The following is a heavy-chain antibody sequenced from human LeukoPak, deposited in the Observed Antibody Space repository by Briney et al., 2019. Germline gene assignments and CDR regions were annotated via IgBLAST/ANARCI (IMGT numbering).Heavy chain of an antibody. D-gene: IGHD6-13*01. J-gene: IGHJ4*02. Sequence: ETLTLTCTVSGGSISSSGYCWGWIRQPPGKGLEWVANIKQDGSEKYYVDSVKGRFTISRDNAKNSLYLQMNSLRAEDTAVYYCARTIAAAGTSVKAYFDYWGQGTLVTVSS. V-gene: IGHV3-7*01. CDR2: IKQDGSEK. CDR3: ARTIAAAGTSVKAYFDY. CDR1: GGSISSSGYC.